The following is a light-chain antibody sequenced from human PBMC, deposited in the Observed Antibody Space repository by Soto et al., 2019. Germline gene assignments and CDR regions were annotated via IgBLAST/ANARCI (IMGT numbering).Light chain of an antibody. Sequence: EIVLTQSPGTLSLSPGERATLSCRASQSVSGNHVAWYQQKPGQAPRLLIYGASSRATGIPDRFSGSGSGTDFTLNISTLEPEDFAVYYCQQYGGSPYSFGQGTKLEIE. CDR1: QSVSGNH. CDR3: QQYGGSPYS. J-gene: IGKJ2*03. CDR2: GAS. V-gene: IGKV3-20*01.